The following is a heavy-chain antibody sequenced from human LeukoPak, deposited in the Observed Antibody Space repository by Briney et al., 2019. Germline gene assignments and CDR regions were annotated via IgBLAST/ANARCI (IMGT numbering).Heavy chain of an antibody. D-gene: IGHD4-17*01. J-gene: IGHJ4*02. Sequence: SEILSLTCAVSGGSINSGGFSWSWIRQPPGKGLEWIGYIYHSGSTYYNPSLNSRVTMSLDRSKNHLSLKLTSVTAADTAVYYCARGSAVTTFDFWGQGTLVTVSS. CDR3: ARGSAVTTFDF. V-gene: IGHV4-30-2*01. CDR1: GGSINSGGFS. CDR2: IYHSGST.